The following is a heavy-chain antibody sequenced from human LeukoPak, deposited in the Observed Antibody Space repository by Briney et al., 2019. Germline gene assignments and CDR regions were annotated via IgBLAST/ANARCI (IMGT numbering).Heavy chain of an antibody. CDR1: GFMFNNYV. CDR2: ISASGGTV. Sequence: PGGSLRLSCAAAGFMFNNYVMYWVRQAPGKGLEWVSVISASGGTVDYADSVKGRFTISRDNSKNTLYLQMNSLRAEDTAVYYCAKGYDSSGYLVWGQGTLVTVSS. D-gene: IGHD3-22*01. CDR3: AKGYDSSGYLV. V-gene: IGHV3-23*01. J-gene: IGHJ4*02.